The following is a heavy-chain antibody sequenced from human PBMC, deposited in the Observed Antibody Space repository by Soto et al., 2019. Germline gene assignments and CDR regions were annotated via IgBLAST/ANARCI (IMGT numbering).Heavy chain of an antibody. CDR3: ARSSSSWGYYCYGMDV. D-gene: IGHD6-13*01. V-gene: IGHV3-7*04. Sequence: GGSLRLSCAASGFTFSSYWMSWVRQAPGKGLEWVANIKQDGSEKYYVDSVKGRFTISRDNAKNSLYLQMNSLRAEDTAVYYCARSSSSWGYYCYGMDVWGQGTTVTVSS. J-gene: IGHJ6*02. CDR1: GFTFSSYW. CDR2: IKQDGSEK.